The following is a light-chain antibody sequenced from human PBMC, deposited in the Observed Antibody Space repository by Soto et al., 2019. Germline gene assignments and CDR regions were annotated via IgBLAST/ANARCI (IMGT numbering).Light chain of an antibody. J-gene: IGKJ1*01. CDR2: DVS. CDR1: QSINAW. CDR3: QQYHRYST. V-gene: IGKV1-5*01. Sequence: DIQMTQSPSTLSASVGDRVTITSRASQSINAWLAWYQQKPGKAPKLLIYDVSTLDSGVPSRFSGSASGTEFTLTISYLESDDFATYYCQQYHRYSTFGQGTKVDIK.